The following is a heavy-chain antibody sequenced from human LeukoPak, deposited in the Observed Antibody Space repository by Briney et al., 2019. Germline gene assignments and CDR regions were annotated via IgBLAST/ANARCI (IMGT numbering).Heavy chain of an antibody. CDR3: ARGYCSGGSCYSGDYFDY. CDR2: INPSGGST. D-gene: IGHD2-15*01. Sequence: GASVKVSCKASGYTFTSYYMHWVRQAPGQGLEWMGIINPSGGSTSYAQKFQGRVTMTRDTSTSTVCMELSSLRSEDTAVYYCARGYCSGGSCYSGDYFDYWGQGTLVTVSS. CDR1: GYTFTSYY. J-gene: IGHJ4*02. V-gene: IGHV1-46*01.